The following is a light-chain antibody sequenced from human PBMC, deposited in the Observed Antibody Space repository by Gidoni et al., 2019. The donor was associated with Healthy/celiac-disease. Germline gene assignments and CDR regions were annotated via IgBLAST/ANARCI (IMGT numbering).Light chain of an antibody. V-gene: IGKV3-20*01. CDR3: QQYGSSPRT. J-gene: IGKJ2*01. CDR2: GAS. Sequence: DIVLTLSPGTLSLSPGERATLSCRASQSVSSSYLACYQQKTGQATRLLISGASSRGTGIPDRFSGSGSGTDFTLTISRLEHEDFAVYYWQQYGSSPRTFGQGTKLEIK. CDR1: QSVSSSY.